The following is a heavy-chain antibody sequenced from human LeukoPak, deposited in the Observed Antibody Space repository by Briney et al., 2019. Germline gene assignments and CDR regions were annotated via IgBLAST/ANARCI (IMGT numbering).Heavy chain of an antibody. CDR2: ISSSSNTI. CDR3: ARARGYSYGYSDY. Sequence: PGRSLRLSRAASGFTFSSYSMNWVRQAPGKGLEWVAYISSSSNTIDSADSVKGRFTISRDNAKNSLYLQVNSLRAEDTAVYYCARARGYSYGYSDYWGQGTLVTVSS. CDR1: GFTFSSYS. D-gene: IGHD5-18*01. V-gene: IGHV3-48*01. J-gene: IGHJ4*02.